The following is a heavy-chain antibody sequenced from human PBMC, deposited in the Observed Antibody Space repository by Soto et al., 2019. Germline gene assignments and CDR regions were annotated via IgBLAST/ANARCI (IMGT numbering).Heavy chain of an antibody. V-gene: IGHV4-30-2*01. J-gene: IGHJ4*02. CDR2: IYHSGST. CDR1: GGSISSGGYS. CDR3: ARGSRIVGALGDY. D-gene: IGHD1-26*01. Sequence: SETLSLTCAVSGGSISSGGYSWSWIRQPPGKGLEWIGYIYHSGSTYYNPSLKSRVTISVDRSKNQFSLKLSSVTAADTAVYYCARGSRIVGALGDYWGQGTLVTVSS.